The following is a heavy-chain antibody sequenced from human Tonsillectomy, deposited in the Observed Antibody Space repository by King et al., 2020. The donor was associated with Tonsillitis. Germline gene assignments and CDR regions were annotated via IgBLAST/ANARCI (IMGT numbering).Heavy chain of an antibody. Sequence: VQLQQWGAGLLKPSETLSLTCAVSGGSFADYCWSWVRQPPGKGLEWIGEINFSRSTNYNPSLKSRVTISVDTSKSQFSLKLSSATAADTALYYCARGRPRSRYYDRSGYYYYVYFDYWGQGTLVTVSS. V-gene: IGHV4-34*01. CDR2: INFSRST. CDR1: GGSFADYC. CDR3: ARGRPRSRYYDRSGYYYYVYFDY. D-gene: IGHD3-22*01. J-gene: IGHJ4*02.